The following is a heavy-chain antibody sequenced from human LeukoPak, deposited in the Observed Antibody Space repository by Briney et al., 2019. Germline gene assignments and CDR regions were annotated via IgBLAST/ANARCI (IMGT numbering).Heavy chain of an antibody. Sequence: GGSLRLSCAASGLTVNNNYMNWVRQAPGKGLEWVSALYIGGSTYYADSVKGRFTISRDNSKNTLYLQMNSLRAEDTAVYYCAKEPAGGAADYWGQGTLVTVSS. CDR3: AKEPAGGAADY. CDR1: GLTVNNNY. J-gene: IGHJ4*02. CDR2: LYIGGST. V-gene: IGHV3-53*01. D-gene: IGHD3-10*01.